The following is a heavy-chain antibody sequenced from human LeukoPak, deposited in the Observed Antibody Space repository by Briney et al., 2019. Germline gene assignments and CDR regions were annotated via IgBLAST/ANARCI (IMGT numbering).Heavy chain of an antibody. D-gene: IGHD5-18*01. CDR1: GGSVSSGSYY. CDR2: IYYSGST. V-gene: IGHV4-61*01. Sequence: SETLSLTCTVSGGSVSSGSYYWSWIRQPPGKGLEWIGYIYYSGSTNYNPSLKSRVTISVDTSENQFSLKLSSVTAADTAVYYCARVSTGYSYGSTSFDYRGQGTLVTVSS. CDR3: ARVSTGYSYGSTSFDY. J-gene: IGHJ4*02.